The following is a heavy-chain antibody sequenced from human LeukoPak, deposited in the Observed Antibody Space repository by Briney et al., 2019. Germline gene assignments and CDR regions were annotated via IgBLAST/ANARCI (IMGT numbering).Heavy chain of an antibody. CDR3: ARDRSSGGSGY. V-gene: IGHV1-18*01. CDR2: ISGYNGKT. D-gene: IGHD6-19*01. Sequence: ASVKVSCKASGYTFTNYGINWVRQAPGQGLEWMGWISGYNGKTKYAQKFQGRVTMTTDTSTTTAYMELRSLRSDDTAVYYCARDRSSGGSGYWGQGTLVTVSS. CDR1: GYTFTNYG. J-gene: IGHJ4*02.